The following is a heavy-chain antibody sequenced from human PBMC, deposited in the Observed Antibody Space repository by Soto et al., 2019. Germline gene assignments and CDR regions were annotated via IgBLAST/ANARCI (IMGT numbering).Heavy chain of an antibody. CDR1: GFTFSSYA. V-gene: IGHV3-30-3*01. D-gene: IGHD3-16*01. CDR3: ARVMMTLRGMDV. Sequence: ESGGGVVQPGRSPRLSCAASGFTFSSYAMHWVRQAPGKGLEWVAVISYDGSNKYYADSVKGRFTISRDNSKNTLYLQMNSLRAEDTAVYYCARVMMTLRGMDVWGQGTTVTVSS. J-gene: IGHJ6*02. CDR2: ISYDGSNK.